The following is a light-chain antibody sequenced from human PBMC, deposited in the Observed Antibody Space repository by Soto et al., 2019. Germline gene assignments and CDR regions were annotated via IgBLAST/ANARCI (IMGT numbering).Light chain of an antibody. CDR3: SSYTSSSTLV. Sequence: QSVLTRPASVSGSPGQSITISCTGTSSDVGGYNYVSWYQQHPGKAPKLMIYEVSNRPSGVSNRFSGSKSGNTASLTISGLQAEVEADYYCSSYTSSSTLVFGTGTQLTVL. V-gene: IGLV2-14*01. CDR1: SSDVGGYNY. CDR2: EVS. J-gene: IGLJ7*01.